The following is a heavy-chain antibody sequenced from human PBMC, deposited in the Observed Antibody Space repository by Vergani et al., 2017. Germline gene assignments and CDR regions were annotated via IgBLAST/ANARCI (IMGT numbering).Heavy chain of an antibody. J-gene: IGHJ4*02. CDR2: IYYSGST. V-gene: IGHV4-39*01. CDR3: ARLGADWGVRGDY. CDR1: GGSISSSSYY. Sequence: QLQLQESGPGLVKPSETLSLTCTVSGGSISSSSYYWGWIRQPPGKGLEWIGSIYYSGSTYYNPSLESRVTISVDTAKNQCSLKLSSVTAADTAVYYCARLGADWGVRGDYWGQGTLVTVSS. D-gene: IGHD7-27*01.